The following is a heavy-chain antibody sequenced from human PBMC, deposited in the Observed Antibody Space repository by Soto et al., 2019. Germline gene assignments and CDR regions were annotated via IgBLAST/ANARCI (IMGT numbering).Heavy chain of an antibody. CDR2: ISGSGGST. J-gene: IGHJ3*02. D-gene: IGHD3-3*01. CDR1: GFTFSSYA. V-gene: IGHV3-23*01. CDR3: AKDHVEALPPFWSGYYGDAFDI. Sequence: EVQLLESGGGLVQPGGSLRLSCAASGFTFSSYAMSWVRQAPGKGLEWVSAISGSGGSTYYADSVKGRFTISRDNSKNTLDLQMNSLRAEDTAVYYCAKDHVEALPPFWSGYYGDAFDIWGQGTMVTVSS.